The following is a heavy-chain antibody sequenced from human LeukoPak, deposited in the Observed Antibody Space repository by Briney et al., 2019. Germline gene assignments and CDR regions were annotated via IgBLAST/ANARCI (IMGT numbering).Heavy chain of an antibody. V-gene: IGHV3-30*18. D-gene: IGHD6-19*01. Sequence: GGSLRLSCAASGFTFSSYGMHWVRQAPGKGLEWVAVISYDGSNKYYADSVKGRFTISRDNSKNTLYLQMNSLRAEDTAVYYCAKIAVAGSYGMVVWGQGTTVTVSS. CDR3: AKIAVAGSYGMVV. J-gene: IGHJ6*02. CDR1: GFTFSSYG. CDR2: ISYDGSNK.